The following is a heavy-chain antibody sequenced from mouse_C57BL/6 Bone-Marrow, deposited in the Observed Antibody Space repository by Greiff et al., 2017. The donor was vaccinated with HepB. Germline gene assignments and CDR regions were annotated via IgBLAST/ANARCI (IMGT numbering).Heavy chain of an antibody. V-gene: IGHV3-6*01. CDR1: GYSITSGYY. J-gene: IGHJ2*01. D-gene: IGHD4-1*01. Sequence: ESGPGLVKPSQSLSLTCSVTGYSITSGYYWNWIRQFPGNKLEWMGYISYDGSNNYNPSLKNRISITRDTSKNQIFLKLNSVTTEDTATYYCAKNGNPDTWGEGTTLTLSP. CDR2: ISYDGSN. CDR3: AKNGNPDT.